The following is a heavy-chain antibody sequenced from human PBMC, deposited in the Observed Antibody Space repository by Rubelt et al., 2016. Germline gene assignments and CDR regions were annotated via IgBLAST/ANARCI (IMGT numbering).Heavy chain of an antibody. V-gene: IGHV3-23*01. J-gene: IGHJ4*02. D-gene: IGHD6-6*01. CDR3: ARVESSIASRSDF. Sequence: AISGSGGSTYYGDSVKGRFTISRDNSRNTLYLQMNSLRAEDTAVYYCARVESSIASRSDFWGRGTLVTVSS. CDR2: ISGSGGST.